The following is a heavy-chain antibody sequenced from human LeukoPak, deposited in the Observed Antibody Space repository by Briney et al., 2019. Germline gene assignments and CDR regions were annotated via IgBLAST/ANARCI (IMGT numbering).Heavy chain of an antibody. CDR3: ASEAYYYDSSGYYKY. D-gene: IGHD3-22*01. V-gene: IGHV4-61*02. J-gene: IGHJ4*02. CDR2: IYTSGST. Sequence: PSQTLSLTCTVSGGSTSSGSYYWSRIRQPAGKGLEWIGRIYTSGSTNYNPSLKGRVTMSVDTSKNQFSLKLSSVTAADTAVYYCASEAYYYDSSGYYKYWGQGTLVTVSS. CDR1: GGSTSSGSYY.